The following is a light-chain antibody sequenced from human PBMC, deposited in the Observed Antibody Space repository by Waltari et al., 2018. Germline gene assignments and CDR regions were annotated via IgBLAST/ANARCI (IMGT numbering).Light chain of an antibody. Sequence: QPVLTQPPSSSASPGESARLACTFPSDINVGDFFLYGFLPKPGSPPRFPLDYNSDAKKAQGSGVPSRFSGSKDASANAGILLISGLQSEDEADYYCMFWPSNVWVFGGGTKLTVL. CDR2: YNSDAKK. J-gene: IGLJ3*02. V-gene: IGLV5-37*01. CDR1: SDINVGDFF. CDR3: MFWPSNVWV.